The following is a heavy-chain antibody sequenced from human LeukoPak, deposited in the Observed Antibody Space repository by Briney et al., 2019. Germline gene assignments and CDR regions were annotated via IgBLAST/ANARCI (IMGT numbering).Heavy chain of an antibody. Sequence: PSETLSLTCTVSGGSISSYYWSWIRQPPGKGLEWIGYIYYSGSTNYNPSLKSRVTISVDTSKNQSSLKLSSVTAADTAVYYCARGLMVRGVSLDYWGQGTLVTVSS. J-gene: IGHJ4*02. D-gene: IGHD3-10*01. CDR3: ARGLMVRGVSLDY. CDR1: GGSISSYY. CDR2: IYYSGST. V-gene: IGHV4-59*01.